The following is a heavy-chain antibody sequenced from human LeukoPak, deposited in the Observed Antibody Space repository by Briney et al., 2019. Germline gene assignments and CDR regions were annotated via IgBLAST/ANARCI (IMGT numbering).Heavy chain of an antibody. CDR3: ARGYIAMATIDF. D-gene: IGHD5-18*01. J-gene: IGHJ4*02. Sequence: GGSLRLSCAASGFTFSSYWMSWVRQAPGKGLEWVAVISYDGSNKYYADSVKGRFTISRDNSKNTLYLQMNSLRAEDTAVYYCARGYIAMATIDFWGQGTLVTVSS. V-gene: IGHV3-30-3*01. CDR2: ISYDGSNK. CDR1: GFTFSSYW.